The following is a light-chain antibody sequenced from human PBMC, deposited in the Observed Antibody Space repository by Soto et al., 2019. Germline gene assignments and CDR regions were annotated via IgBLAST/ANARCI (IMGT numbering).Light chain of an antibody. J-gene: IGKJ5*01. CDR2: AAS. CDR3: QQNYIPPPIT. CDR1: QGISSW. V-gene: IGKV1-12*01. Sequence: IQIPQIPSSSSAYRLYRFIITFLASQGISSWLAWYQQKPGKAPKLLIYAASSLQSGVPSRFSGSVFGTDFTLTISSLQTEDFATYYCQQNYIPPPITFGQGTRLEI.